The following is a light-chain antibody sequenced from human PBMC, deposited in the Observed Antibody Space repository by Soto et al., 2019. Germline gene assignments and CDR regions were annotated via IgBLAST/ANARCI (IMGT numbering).Light chain of an antibody. CDR2: EVN. CDR3: SAYRRSTTLV. V-gene: IGLV2-14*01. Sequence: QSALTQPASVSGSPGQSITISCTGTSSDVGGYNSVSWYQQHPGKAPKLIIYEVNYRPVGVSNRFSGSKSGNTASLTISGLQAEDEADYYCSAYRRSTTLVFGGGTKLTVL. J-gene: IGLJ2*01. CDR1: SSDVGGYNS.